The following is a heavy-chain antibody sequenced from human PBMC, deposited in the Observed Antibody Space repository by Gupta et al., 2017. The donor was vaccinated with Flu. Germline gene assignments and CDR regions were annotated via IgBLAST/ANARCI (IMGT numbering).Heavy chain of an antibody. V-gene: IGHV3-49*03. J-gene: IGHJ3*02. Sequence: EVQLVESGGGLVQPGRSLRLSCTASGFTFGDYAMSWFRQAPGKGLEWVGFIRSKAYGGTTEYAASVKGRFTISRDDSKSIAYLQMNSLKTEDTAVXYXTPLSRXAVAGGVRDAFDIWGQGTMVTISS. D-gene: IGHD6-19*01. CDR1: GFTFGDYA. CDR2: IRSKAYGGTT. CDR3: TPLSRXAVAGGVRDAFDI.